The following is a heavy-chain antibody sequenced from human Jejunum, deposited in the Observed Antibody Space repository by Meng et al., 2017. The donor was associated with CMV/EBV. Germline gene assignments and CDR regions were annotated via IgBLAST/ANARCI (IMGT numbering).Heavy chain of an antibody. D-gene: IGHD1-20*01. V-gene: IGHV3-48*03. J-gene: IGHJ1*01. CDR2: ISSDGSTI. Sequence: LPFHNYEMTLVRQAPGKGLEWVSYISSDGSTIDYADSVKGRFTISRDNAKNSLYLQMSSLRAEDTAVYYCARDALYNWNRAEYLQHWGQGTLVTVSS. CDR3: ARDALYNWNRAEYLQH. CDR1: LPFHNYE.